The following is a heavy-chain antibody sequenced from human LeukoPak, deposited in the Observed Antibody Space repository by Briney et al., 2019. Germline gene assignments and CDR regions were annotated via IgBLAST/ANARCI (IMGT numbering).Heavy chain of an antibody. Sequence: ASVTVSCKTSGYTFTDYYLHWVRQAPGQGLEWMGWINPNSSGTSSAQKFQGRVTMTRDTSITTVYMEVSWLTSDDTAIYYCARADRLHGGPYLIGPWGQGTLVTVSS. J-gene: IGHJ5*02. CDR3: ARADRLHGGPYLIGP. D-gene: IGHD2-21*01. V-gene: IGHV1-2*02. CDR2: INPNSSGT. CDR1: GYTFTDYY.